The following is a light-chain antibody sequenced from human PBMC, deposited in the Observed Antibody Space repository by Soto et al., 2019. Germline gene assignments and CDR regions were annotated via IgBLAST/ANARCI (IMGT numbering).Light chain of an antibody. CDR1: TPNIGSNY. CDR3: ASWDDSLSGRV. Sequence: QSGLTQPPSASGTPGQRVIISCSGKTPNIGSNYVYWYRHLPGTAPQLLIYRNNQRPSGVPDRFSGSKSRTSASLAISGLRSEDEADYYCASWDDSLSGRVFGGGTKRPS. J-gene: IGLJ3*02. CDR2: RNN. V-gene: IGLV1-47*01.